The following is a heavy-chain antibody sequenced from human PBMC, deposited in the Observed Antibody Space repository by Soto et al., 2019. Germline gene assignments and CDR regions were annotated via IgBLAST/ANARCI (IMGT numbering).Heavy chain of an antibody. CDR1: GDSISSYY. D-gene: IGHD3-3*01. J-gene: IGHJ6*03. CDR2: IYYSGST. Sequence: SQTLSLTCTVSGDSISSYYWSWIRQPPGKGLEWIGYIYYSGSTNYNPSLKSRVTISVDTSKNQFSLKLSSVTAADTAVYYCARVPAEWSFHYYYYYMDVWGKGTTVTVSS. CDR3: ARVPAEWSFHYYYYYMDV. V-gene: IGHV4-59*01.